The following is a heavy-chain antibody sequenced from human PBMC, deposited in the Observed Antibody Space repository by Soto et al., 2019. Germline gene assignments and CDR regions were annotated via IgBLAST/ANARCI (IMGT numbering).Heavy chain of an antibody. J-gene: IGHJ4*02. CDR1: GITISNYP. CDR2: ISGSGDRT. V-gene: IGHV3-23*01. CDR3: ARVYYGASNDY. D-gene: IGHD1-26*01. Sequence: GGSLRLSCAASGITISNYPMSWVRQAPGKGLDWVSGISGSGDRTYYADSAKGRFTISKDNAKNSLYLQIDSLKAEDTAVYYCARVYYGASNDYWGQGTLVTVSS.